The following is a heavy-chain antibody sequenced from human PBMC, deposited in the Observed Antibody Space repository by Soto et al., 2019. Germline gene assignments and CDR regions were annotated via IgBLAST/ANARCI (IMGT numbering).Heavy chain of an antibody. CDR1: GFTFSSYA. V-gene: IGHV3-30-3*01. CDR2: ISYDGSNK. D-gene: IGHD1-26*01. Sequence: QVQLVESGGGVVQPGRSLRLSCAASGFTFSSYAMHWVRQAPGKGLEWVAVISYDGSNKYYADSVKGRFTISRDNSKNTLYLQMNSLRAEDTAVYYCARDGALGTLSWYFDLWGRGTLVTVSS. CDR3: ARDGALGTLSWYFDL. J-gene: IGHJ2*01.